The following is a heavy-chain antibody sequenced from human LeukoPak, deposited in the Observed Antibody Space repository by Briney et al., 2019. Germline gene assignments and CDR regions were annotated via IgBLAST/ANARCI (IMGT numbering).Heavy chain of an antibody. CDR1: GFTFSTYT. J-gene: IGHJ6*03. Sequence: PGGSLRLSCAASGFTFSTYTINWVRQAPGKGLEWVSSISSSSSYIYYADSVKGRFTISRGNAKNSLYLQMNSLRAEDTAVYHCARDRLLEDRDYSYYYYMDVWGKGTTVTVSS. V-gene: IGHV3-21*01. CDR3: ARDRLLEDRDYSYYYYMDV. D-gene: IGHD1-1*01. CDR2: ISSSSSYI.